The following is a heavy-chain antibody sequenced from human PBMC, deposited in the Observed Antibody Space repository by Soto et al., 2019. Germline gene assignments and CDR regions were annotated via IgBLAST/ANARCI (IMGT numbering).Heavy chain of an antibody. V-gene: IGHV3-66*01. J-gene: IGHJ4*02. CDR3: AACHRDGPYDY. CDR2: LHSGGNT. CDR1: GFIVSTNY. Sequence: EAQVVESEGGLVQPGGSLRLSCAASGFIVSTNYMSWVRQAPGKGLEWLAVLHSGGNTFYADSVRGRVTISRDPSNNTLYLQMNNLRDDDSAVYSCAACHRDGPYDYWGRGTLVAVSS.